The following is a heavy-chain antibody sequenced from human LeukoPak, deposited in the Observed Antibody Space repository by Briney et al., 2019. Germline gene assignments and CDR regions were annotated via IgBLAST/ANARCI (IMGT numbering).Heavy chain of an antibody. CDR3: ARGSIAVAQIDY. V-gene: IGHV4-34*01. CDR2: INHSGST. J-gene: IGHJ4*02. Sequence: SETLSLTCAVYGGSFSGYYWSWIRQPPGKGLEWIGEINHSGSTNCNPSLKSRVTISVDTSKNQFSLKLSSVTAADTAVYYCARGSIAVAQIDYWGQGTLVTVSS. D-gene: IGHD6-19*01. CDR1: GGSFSGYY.